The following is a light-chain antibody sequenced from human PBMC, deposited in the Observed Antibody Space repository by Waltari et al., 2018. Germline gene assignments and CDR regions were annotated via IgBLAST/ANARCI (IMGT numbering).Light chain of an antibody. V-gene: IGKV3-15*01. J-gene: IGKJ4*01. CDR1: QSVSSN. Sequence: EIVMTQSPATLSVSPGERATLPCRASQSVSSNLAWYQQKPGHAPRLLIYGASTRATGIPARFSGSGSWTEFTLTISSLQSEDFAVYYCQQYNNWPPPFGGGTKVEIK. CDR2: GAS. CDR3: QQYNNWPPP.